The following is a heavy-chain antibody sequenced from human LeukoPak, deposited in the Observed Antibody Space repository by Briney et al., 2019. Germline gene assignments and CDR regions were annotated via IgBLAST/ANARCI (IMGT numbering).Heavy chain of an antibody. J-gene: IGHJ4*02. CDR1: GFTFSIDG. Sequence: GGSLRLSCVASGFTFSIDGMQWVRLAPGRGLEWVEVISYDGRNKYYADSVRGRFTIITDNSNNTLYMQMNSIRAEDTAVYSCVKESQAEEPFDYWGQGTLVTVSS. CDR3: VKESQAEEPFDY. CDR2: ISYDGRNK. V-gene: IGHV3-30*18. D-gene: IGHD1-14*01.